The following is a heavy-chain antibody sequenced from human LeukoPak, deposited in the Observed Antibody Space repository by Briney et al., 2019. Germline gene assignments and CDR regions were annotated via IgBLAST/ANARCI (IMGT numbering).Heavy chain of an antibody. CDR1: GFTFSSYG. J-gene: IGHJ4*02. CDR2: ISYDGSNK. Sequence: PGGSLRLSCAASGFTFSSYGMHWVRQAPGKGLEWVAVISYDGSNKYYADSVKGRFTISRDNSKNTLYLQMNSLRAEDTAVYYCARGAHNYYDSSGYCIDYWGQGTLVTVSS. CDR3: ARGAHNYYDSSGYCIDY. D-gene: IGHD3-22*01. V-gene: IGHV3-30*03.